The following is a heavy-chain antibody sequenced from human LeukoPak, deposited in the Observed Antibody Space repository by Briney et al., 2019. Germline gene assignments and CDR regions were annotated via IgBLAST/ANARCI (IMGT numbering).Heavy chain of an antibody. CDR1: GYSFTSYW. V-gene: IGHV5-51*01. CDR3: ARLGTLWGSYPHDAFDI. Sequence: GESLKISCKGSGYSFTSYWIGWVRQMPGKGLEWMGIIYPGDSDTRYSPSFQGQVTISADKSISTAYLQWSSLKASDTAMYYCARLGTLWGSYPHDAFDIWGQGTMVTVSS. CDR2: IYPGDSDT. D-gene: IGHD3-16*02. J-gene: IGHJ3*02.